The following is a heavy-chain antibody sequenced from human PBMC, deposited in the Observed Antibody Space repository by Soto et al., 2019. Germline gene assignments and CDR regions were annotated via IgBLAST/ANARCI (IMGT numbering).Heavy chain of an antibody. V-gene: IGHV1-18*01. Sequence: QVQLVQSGAEVKKSGASVKVSCKASGYTFTTYGITWVRQAPGQGLEWMGWISAYNGNTNYAQKLQGRVTMTTDTATSTAYMELRSLRSDDTAVYYCARDVIPALNYYYSGLDVWGQGTTVTVSS. CDR2: ISAYNGNT. D-gene: IGHD2-2*01. CDR1: GYTFTTYG. CDR3: ARDVIPALNYYYSGLDV. J-gene: IGHJ6*02.